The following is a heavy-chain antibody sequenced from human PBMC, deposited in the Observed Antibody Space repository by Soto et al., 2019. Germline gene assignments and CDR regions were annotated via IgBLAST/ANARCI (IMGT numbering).Heavy chain of an antibody. V-gene: IGHV4-4*02. CDR2: VHISGHS. CDR3: ARVRQGCSANNCYFDP. D-gene: IGHD1-1*01. Sequence: SETLSLTCTLSGGSVRAPDWWNWVRQSPDKGLEWIAEVHISGHSNYNPSLRSRVSMSIDSSKNQFYLNLNSVTAADTAIHYCARVRQGCSANNCYFDPWGQGTQVTVSS. J-gene: IGHJ5*01. CDR1: GGSVRAPDW.